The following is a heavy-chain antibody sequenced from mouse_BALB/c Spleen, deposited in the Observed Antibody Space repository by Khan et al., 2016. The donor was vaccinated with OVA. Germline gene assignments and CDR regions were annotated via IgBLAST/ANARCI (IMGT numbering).Heavy chain of an antibody. J-gene: IGHJ2*01. CDR3: TRDRIDY. CDR1: GYTFTTYW. Sequence: QVQLQQSGAELAKPGASVKMSCKASGYTFTTYWMHWVKQWPGQGLEWIGYINPTSGYTDYNDKFKDRATLSADKSSSTAYMQLNSLTSEDSAVYYCTRDRIDYWGQGTTLTVSS. CDR2: INPTSGYT. V-gene: IGHV1-7*01.